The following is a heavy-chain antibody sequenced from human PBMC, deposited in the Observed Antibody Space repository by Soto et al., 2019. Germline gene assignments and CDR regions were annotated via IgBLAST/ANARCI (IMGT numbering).Heavy chain of an antibody. Sequence: GGSLRLSCAASGFTFSSYGMHWVRQAPGKGLEWVAVISYDGSNKYYADSVKGRFTISRDNSKNTLYLQMNSLRAEDTAVYYCAKDARRIKAIVVVITNYYYGMDVRGQGTTVTVSS. D-gene: IGHD3-22*01. V-gene: IGHV3-30*18. CDR3: AKDARRIKAIVVVITNYYYGMDV. CDR1: GFTFSSYG. CDR2: ISYDGSNK. J-gene: IGHJ6*02.